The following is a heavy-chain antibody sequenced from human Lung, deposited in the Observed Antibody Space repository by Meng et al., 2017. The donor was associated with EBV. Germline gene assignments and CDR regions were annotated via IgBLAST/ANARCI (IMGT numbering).Heavy chain of an antibody. CDR3: ARDPSNTSGRYAYFDY. V-gene: IGHV1-18*01. Sequence: QPVQSGAGVKKPWASVGVSCKASGYTFTHHGISWIRQAPGQGLEWMGWISCYNGDTNYAQKLQGRATMTTDTSTNTAYMDLRSLRSDDTAVYYCARDPSNTSGRYAYFDYWGQGTLVTVSS. D-gene: IGHD6-19*01. J-gene: IGHJ4*02. CDR2: ISCYNGDT. CDR1: GYTFTHHG.